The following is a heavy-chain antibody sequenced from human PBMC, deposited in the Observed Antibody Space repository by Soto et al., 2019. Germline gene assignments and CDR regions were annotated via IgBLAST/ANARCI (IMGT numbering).Heavy chain of an antibody. CDR3: ARNADYSMYYFDH. V-gene: IGHV1-3*01. CDR2: INAGNGNT. CDR1: GYTFTNYA. D-gene: IGHD2-21*01. J-gene: IGHJ4*02. Sequence: ASVKVSCKASGYTFTNYAMHWVRQAPGQRLEWMGWINAGNGNTKYSQKFQGRVTITRDTSASTAYMELGSLRSEDTAVYYCARNADYSMYYFDHWGQGTQVTVSS.